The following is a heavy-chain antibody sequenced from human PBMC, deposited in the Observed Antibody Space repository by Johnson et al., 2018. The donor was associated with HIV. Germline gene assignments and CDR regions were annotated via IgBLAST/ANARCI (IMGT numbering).Heavy chain of an antibody. CDR1: GFTFSMSA. Sequence: QVQLVESGGGVVQPGGSLRLTCAASGFTFSMSAMHWVRQAPGTGLEWVTFIHYDGSNKYYADSVKGRFTISRDNSKNTLHLQMNNVRAEDTAIYYCARSDSGYDAFDIWGQGTMVSVSS. CDR3: ARSDSGYDAFDI. V-gene: IGHV3-30*02. CDR2: IHYDGSNK. D-gene: IGHD5-12*01. J-gene: IGHJ3*02.